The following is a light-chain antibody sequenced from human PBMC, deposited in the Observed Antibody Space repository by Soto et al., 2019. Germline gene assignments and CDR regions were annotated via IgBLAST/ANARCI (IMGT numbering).Light chain of an antibody. CDR2: LNNDGSH. V-gene: IGLV4-69*01. J-gene: IGLJ2*01. CDR3: QTCDTGISVV. Sequence: QLVLTQSPSASASLGASVKLTCTLSSGHSNYAIAWHQQQPEKGPRYLMKLNNDGSHSKGDGIPDRFSGSSSGAERYLTLSSLQSEDESDYYCQTCDTGISVVFGGGTKVTVL. CDR1: SGHSNYA.